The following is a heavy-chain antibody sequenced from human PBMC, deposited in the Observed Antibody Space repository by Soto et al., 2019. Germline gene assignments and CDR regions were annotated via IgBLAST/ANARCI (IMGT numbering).Heavy chain of an antibody. CDR1: GYTFTTYY. CDR3: ARGRPYNRYGDDAFDI. D-gene: IGHD1-1*01. Sequence: ASVKVSCKASGYTFTTYYIHWVRQAPGQGFEWMGIIDPSGGSTSYAQKFQGRVTMTSDTSTSTVYMELSRLRSEDTAVYYCARGRPYNRYGDDAFDIWGQGTIVTVSS. J-gene: IGHJ3*02. V-gene: IGHV1-46*03. CDR2: IDPSGGST.